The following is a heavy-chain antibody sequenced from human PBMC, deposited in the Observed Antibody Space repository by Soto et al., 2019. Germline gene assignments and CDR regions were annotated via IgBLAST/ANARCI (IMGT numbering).Heavy chain of an antibody. Sequence: PGGSLRLSCAASGFTFSNAWMSWVRQAPGKGLEWVGRIKSKTDGGTTDYAAPVKGRFTISRDDSKNTLYLQMNSLETEDTAVYYCTTGYGWIDILNGYHHWGQGTLVTVSS. D-gene: IGHD3-9*01. CDR2: IKSKTDGGTT. V-gene: IGHV3-15*01. CDR1: GFTFSNAW. CDR3: TTGYGWIDILNGYHH. J-gene: IGHJ4*02.